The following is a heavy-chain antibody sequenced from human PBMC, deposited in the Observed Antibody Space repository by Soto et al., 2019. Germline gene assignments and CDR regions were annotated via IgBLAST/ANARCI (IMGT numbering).Heavy chain of an antibody. CDR3: ARGQRGQQLVLYY. J-gene: IGHJ4*02. CDR2: INPNSGGT. D-gene: IGHD6-13*01. CDR1: GYTFTGYY. Sequence: XSVKVSYNASGYTFTGYYMHWVRHTPGQGLEWMGWINPNSGGTNYAQKFQGWVTMTRDTSISTAYMELSRLTSDDTAVYYCARGQRGQQLVLYYWGQGTLVTVSS. V-gene: IGHV1-2*04.